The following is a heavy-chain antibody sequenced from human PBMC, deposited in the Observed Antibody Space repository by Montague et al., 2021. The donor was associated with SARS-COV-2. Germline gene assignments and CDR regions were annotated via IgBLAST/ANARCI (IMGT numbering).Heavy chain of an antibody. D-gene: IGHD6-13*01. Sequence: SETRSLTCSVSGASITDRTYYWGCIPPSPGKGLEWIGAINYSGTTYYNPSLKSRVTISLDTAKNQFSLKMTSVTAADTAVYYCARHWGIAAAGNWGQGTLVTVSS. J-gene: IGHJ4*02. CDR1: GASITDRTYY. CDR3: ARHWGIAAAGN. V-gene: IGHV4-39*01. CDR2: INYSGTT.